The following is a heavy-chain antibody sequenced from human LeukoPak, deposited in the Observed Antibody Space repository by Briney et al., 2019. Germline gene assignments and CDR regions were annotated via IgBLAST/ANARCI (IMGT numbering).Heavy chain of an antibody. CDR3: ARHYPRDIVAVD. J-gene: IGHJ4*02. D-gene: IGHD2-2*01. CDR1: GFTVSNNY. CDR2: VYSGGGT. V-gene: IGHV3-66*04. Sequence: PGGSLRLSCAASGFTVSNNYMSWVRQAPGKGLEWVSIVYSGGGTFYADSVKGRFTISRDNSKNTLTLQMNSLRAEDTAVYYCARHYPRDIVAVDWGQGTLVTVSS.